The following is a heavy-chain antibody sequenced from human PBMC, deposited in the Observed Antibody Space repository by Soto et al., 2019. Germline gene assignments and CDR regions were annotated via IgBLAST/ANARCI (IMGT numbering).Heavy chain of an antibody. CDR2: INVDDNT. Sequence: EVPLLESGGDLVQPGGSLRLSCAASGFIFTSYAMSWVRQAPGKGLEWVSSINVDDNTYYAESVRGRFTISRDNSKNTLYLQMNSLRAEDTALYYCAKNYYFDYWGRGTLVTVSS. CDR3: AKNYYFDY. J-gene: IGHJ4*02. V-gene: IGHV3-23*01. CDR1: GFIFTSYA.